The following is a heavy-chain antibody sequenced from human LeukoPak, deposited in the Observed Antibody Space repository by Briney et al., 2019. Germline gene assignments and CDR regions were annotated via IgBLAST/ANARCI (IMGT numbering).Heavy chain of an antibody. CDR2: IRYDESNK. J-gene: IGHJ4*02. D-gene: IGHD6-19*01. CDR3: GKDHFLYSSGSVIDF. Sequence: PGGSLRLSCAASGFIFSNYGMHWVRQAPDKGLEWVAFIRYDESNKYYADSVKGRFTVSRDNSKNTLYMQMNSLRTDDTAVYYCGKDHFLYSSGSVIDFWGQGTLVTVSS. CDR1: GFIFSNYG. V-gene: IGHV3-30*02.